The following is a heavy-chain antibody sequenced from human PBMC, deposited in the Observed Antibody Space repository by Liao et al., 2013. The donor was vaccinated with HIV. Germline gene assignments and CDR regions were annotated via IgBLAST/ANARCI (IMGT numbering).Heavy chain of an antibody. CDR1: GGSISSGY. Sequence: QVQLQESGPGLVKPSETLSLICTVSGGSISSGYWSWIRQPAGKGLEWIGRIFTSGSTNYNPSLKSRVTMSVDMSEKQFSLRLTSVTAADTAIYYCARGDGANPFDLWGQGTLVTVSS. V-gene: IGHV4-4*07. CDR3: ARGDGANPFDL. CDR2: IFTSGST. D-gene: IGHD3-9*01. J-gene: IGHJ4*02.